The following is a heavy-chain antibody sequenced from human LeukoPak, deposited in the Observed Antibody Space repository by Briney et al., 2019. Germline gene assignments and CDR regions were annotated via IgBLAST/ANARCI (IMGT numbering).Heavy chain of an antibody. J-gene: IGHJ6*03. CDR3: ARARSYDSRGYYNTYMDV. CDR1: GFTFSDYY. Sequence: PGGSLRLSCAASGFTFSDYYMTWMRQAPGKGLEWISYISHTGYTKYYTDSVKGRFTISRDNAKNSLDLQMNSLRAEDTAVYYCARARSYDSRGYYNTYMDVWGKGTTVTVSS. V-gene: IGHV3-11*04. CDR2: ISHTGYTK. D-gene: IGHD3-22*01.